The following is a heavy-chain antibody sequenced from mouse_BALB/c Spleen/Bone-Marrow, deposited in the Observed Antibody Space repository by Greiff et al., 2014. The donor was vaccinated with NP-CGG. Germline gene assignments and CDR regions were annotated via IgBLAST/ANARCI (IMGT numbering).Heavy chain of an antibody. D-gene: IGHD4-1*01. Sequence: QVQLQQSGAELVRPGSSVKISCKASGYAFSSYWMNWVKQRPGQGLEWIGQIYPGDGDTNYNGNFKDKATLTTDKSSTTAYMQISSLTSEDSAVYFCARGGRLTGYYFDYWGQGTTLTVSS. CDR2: IYPGDGDT. CDR3: ARGGRLTGYYFDY. V-gene: IGHV1-80*01. J-gene: IGHJ2*01. CDR1: GYAFSSYW.